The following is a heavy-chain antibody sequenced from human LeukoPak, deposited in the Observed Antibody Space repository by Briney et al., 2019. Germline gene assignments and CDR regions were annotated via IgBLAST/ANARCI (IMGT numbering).Heavy chain of an antibody. CDR3: ARDPGYGSGSLGSDY. CDR2: IKQDGSEK. J-gene: IGHJ4*02. CDR1: GFTFSSYW. D-gene: IGHD3-10*01. V-gene: IGHV3-7*01. Sequence: PGGSLRLSCAASGFTFSSYWMSWVRQAPGKGLEWVANIKQDGSEKYYVDSVKGRFTISRDNAKNSLYLQMNSLRAEDTAVYYCARDPGYGSGSLGSDYWGQGTLVTVSS.